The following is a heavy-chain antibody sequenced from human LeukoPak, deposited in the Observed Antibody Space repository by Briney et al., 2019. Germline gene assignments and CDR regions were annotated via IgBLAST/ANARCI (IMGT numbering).Heavy chain of an antibody. CDR2: ISSSSSYI. CDR3: ARGSDSSGYYYN. J-gene: IGHJ4*02. V-gene: IGHV3-21*01. CDR1: GFTFSSYS. Sequence: GGSLRLSCAASGFTFSSYSMTWVRQAPGKGLEWVSSISSSSSYIYYADSVKGRFTISRDNAKNSLYLQMNSLRAEDTAVYYCARGSDSSGYYYNWGQGTLVTVSS. D-gene: IGHD3-22*01.